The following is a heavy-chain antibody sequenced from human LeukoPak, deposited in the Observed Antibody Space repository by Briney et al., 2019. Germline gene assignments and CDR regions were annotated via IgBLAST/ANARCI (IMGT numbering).Heavy chain of an antibody. Sequence: GRSLRLSCAASGFTFSSYSMNWVRQAPGKGLEWVSYISSSSSTIYYADSVKGRFTISRDNAKNSLYLQMNSLGAEDTAVYYCARNAGYSSSWYYYYYMDVWAKGPRSPSP. CDR3: ARNAGYSSSWYYYYYMDV. V-gene: IGHV3-48*01. CDR1: GFTFSSYS. J-gene: IGHJ6*03. D-gene: IGHD6-13*01. CDR2: ISSSSSTI.